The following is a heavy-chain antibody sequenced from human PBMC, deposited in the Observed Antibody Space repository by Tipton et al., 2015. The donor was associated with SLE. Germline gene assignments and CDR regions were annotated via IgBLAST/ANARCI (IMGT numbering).Heavy chain of an antibody. D-gene: IGHD3-10*01. CDR1: GFTVSSNY. Sequence: GSLRLSCAASGFTVSSNYMTWVRQAPGKGLEWVSVMYGGGGTYYADAVKGRFTISRDESKNTVYLQMNSLTAEDTAVYYCARDVASGSYYGLDVWGQGTTVTVSS. V-gene: IGHV3-53*05. J-gene: IGHJ6*01. CDR2: MYGGGGT. CDR3: ARDVASGSYYGLDV.